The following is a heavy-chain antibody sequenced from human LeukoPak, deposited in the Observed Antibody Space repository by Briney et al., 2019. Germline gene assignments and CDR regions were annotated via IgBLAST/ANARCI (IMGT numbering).Heavy chain of an antibody. J-gene: IGHJ4*02. D-gene: IGHD6-19*01. V-gene: IGHV1-24*01. Sequence: GASVKVSCKVSGYTLTELSMHWVRQAPGKGLEWMGGFDPEDGETIYAQKFQGRVTMTEDTSTDTAYMELSSLRSEDTAVYYCATWGSGWYRGDYFDYWGQGTLVTVSP. CDR2: FDPEDGET. CDR1: GYTLTELS. CDR3: ATWGSGWYRGDYFDY.